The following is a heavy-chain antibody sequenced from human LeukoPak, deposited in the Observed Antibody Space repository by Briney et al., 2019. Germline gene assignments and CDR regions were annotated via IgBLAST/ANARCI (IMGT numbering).Heavy chain of an antibody. CDR2: IFYTGST. Sequence: PSETLSLTCTVSGGSISSDRYYWGWVRQPPGRGLEWIAHIFYTGSTDYNTSLKSRVTISIDTSKNQFSQYLRSVTSADTAVYYCAREGKTLVATKPDWFDPWGQGTLVTVSS. D-gene: IGHD2-15*01. V-gene: IGHV4-39*07. CDR3: AREGKTLVATKPDWFDP. J-gene: IGHJ5*02. CDR1: GGSISSDRYY.